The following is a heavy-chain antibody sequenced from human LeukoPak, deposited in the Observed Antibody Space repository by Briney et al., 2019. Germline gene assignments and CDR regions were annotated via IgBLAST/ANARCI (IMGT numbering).Heavy chain of an antibody. V-gene: IGHV3-30-3*01. CDR3: ARDSSGWVNYYDGMDV. D-gene: IGHD6-19*01. CDR2: ISYDGSNK. CDR1: GFTFSSYA. Sequence: PGGSLRLSCAASGFTFSSYAMHWVRQAPGKGLEWVAVISYDGSNKYYADSVKGRFTISRDNSKNTLYLQMNSLRAEDTAVYYCARDSSGWVNYYDGMDVWGQGTTVTVSS. J-gene: IGHJ6*02.